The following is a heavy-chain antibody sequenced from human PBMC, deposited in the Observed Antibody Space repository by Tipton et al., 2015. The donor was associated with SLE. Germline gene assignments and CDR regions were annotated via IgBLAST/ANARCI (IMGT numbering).Heavy chain of an antibody. V-gene: IGHV4-34*01. CDR3: ARLSGMDV. CDR1: GGSFSGYY. CDR2: INHSGST. J-gene: IGHJ6*02. Sequence: TLSLTCAVYGGSFSGYYWNWIRQPPGKGLEWIGEINHSGSTNYNPSLKSRVTISVDTSKNQFSLKLSSVTAADTAVYYCARLSGMDVWGQGTTVTVSS.